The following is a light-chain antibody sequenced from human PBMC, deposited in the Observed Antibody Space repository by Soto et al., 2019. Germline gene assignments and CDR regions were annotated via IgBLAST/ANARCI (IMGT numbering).Light chain of an antibody. J-gene: IGKJ2*01. CDR2: GAS. CDR3: HQYNNWPPMYT. CDR1: QSVSSN. V-gene: IGKV3-15*01. Sequence: EIVMTQSPATLSVSPGERATLSYRASQSVSSNLAWYQQKPGQAPRLLIYGASTRATGIPARFSGSGSGTEFTLTISSLQSEDFAVYYCHQYNNWPPMYTFGQGTKLEIK.